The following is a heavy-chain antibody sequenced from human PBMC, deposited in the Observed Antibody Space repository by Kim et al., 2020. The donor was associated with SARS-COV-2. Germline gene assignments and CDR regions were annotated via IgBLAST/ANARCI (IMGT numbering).Heavy chain of an antibody. CDR3: ARGPLDSSGYYYLGY. V-gene: IGHV3-33*05. Sequence: GGSLRLSCAASGFTFSSYGMHWVRQAPGKGLEWVAVISYDGSNKYYADSVKGRFTISRDNSKNTLYLQMNSLRAEDTAVYYCARGPLDSSGYYYLGYWGQGTLVTVSS. J-gene: IGHJ4*02. D-gene: IGHD3-22*01. CDR1: GFTFSSYG. CDR2: ISYDGSNK.